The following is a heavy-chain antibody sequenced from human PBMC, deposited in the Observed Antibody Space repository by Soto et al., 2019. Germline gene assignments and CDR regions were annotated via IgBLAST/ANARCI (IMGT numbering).Heavy chain of an antibody. CDR1: GYTFTSYD. Sequence: ASVKVSGKASGYTFTSYDINWVRQATGQGREWMGWMNPNSGNTGYAQKFQGRVTMTRNTSISTAYTELSSLRSEDTAVYYCARFTYYDFWSGYYNGPTTNWGQGTLVTVSS. CDR2: MNPNSGNT. J-gene: IGHJ4*02. V-gene: IGHV1-8*01. D-gene: IGHD3-3*01. CDR3: ARFTYYDFWSGYYNGPTTN.